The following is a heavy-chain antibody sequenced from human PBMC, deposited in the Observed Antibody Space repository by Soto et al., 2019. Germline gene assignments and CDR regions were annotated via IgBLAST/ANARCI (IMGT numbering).Heavy chain of an antibody. V-gene: IGHV3-21*01. CDR3: ARDRFSGSYFDY. D-gene: IGHD1-26*01. CDR1: GFTFSSYS. Sequence: GGSLRLSCAASGFTFSSYSMNWVRQAPGKGLEWVSSISSNSSYIYYADSVKGRFTISRDNAKNSLYLQMNSLRAEDTAVYYCARDRFSGSYFDYWGQGTLVTVSS. CDR2: ISSNSSYI. J-gene: IGHJ4*02.